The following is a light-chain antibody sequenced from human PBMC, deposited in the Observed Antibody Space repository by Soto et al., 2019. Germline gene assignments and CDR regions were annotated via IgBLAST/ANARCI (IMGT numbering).Light chain of an antibody. Sequence: EIVLTQSPATLSLSPGERATLSCRASQSVSNYLAWYQQKPGLAPRLLIYDASNRATGIPARFSGSGSGTDFTLTISSLEPEDFAVYYCQQRSNWPPITFGQGTQLEIK. J-gene: IGKJ5*01. CDR1: QSVSNY. CDR3: QQRSNWPPIT. V-gene: IGKV3-11*01. CDR2: DAS.